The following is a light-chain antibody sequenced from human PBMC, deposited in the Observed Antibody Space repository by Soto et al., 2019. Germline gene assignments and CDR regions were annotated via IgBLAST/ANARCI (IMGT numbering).Light chain of an antibody. CDR2: DAS. CDR1: QSVSSY. V-gene: IGKV3-11*01. J-gene: IGKJ4*01. Sequence: EIVLTQSPATLSLSPGERATLSCRASQSVSSYLACYQQKPGQAPRLLIYDASNRATGIQARFSGSGSGTDFTLTISSLEPEDFAVYYCQQRSNWPPLTFGGGTKVEIK. CDR3: QQRSNWPPLT.